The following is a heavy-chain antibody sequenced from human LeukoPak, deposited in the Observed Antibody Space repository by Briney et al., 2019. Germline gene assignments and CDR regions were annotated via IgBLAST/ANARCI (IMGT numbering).Heavy chain of an antibody. J-gene: IGHJ4*02. CDR3: AREEEGGTFDY. V-gene: IGHV1-46*04. CDR2: INPSGRTT. CDR1: GYSFTSYY. D-gene: IGHD3-16*01. Sequence: GASVKVSCKASGYSFTSYYMHWVRQAPGQGLEWMGIINPSGRTTFYAQKLQGRVTVTRDTSTSTVYMELSSLRSEDTAVYYCAREEEGGTFDYWGQGTLVTVSS.